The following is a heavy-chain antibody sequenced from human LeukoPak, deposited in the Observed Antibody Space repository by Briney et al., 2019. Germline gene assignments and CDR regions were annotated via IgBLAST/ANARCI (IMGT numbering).Heavy chain of an antibody. D-gene: IGHD4-17*01. CDR3: ARGTYDYGDYGGFDY. CDR2: TRNKANSYTT. V-gene: IGHV3-72*01. CDR1: GFTFSGYW. Sequence: GGSLRLSCAASGFTFSGYWMSWVRQAPGKGLEWVGRTRNKANSYTTEYAASVKGRFTISRDDSKNSLYLQMNSLKTEDTAVYYCARGTYDYGDYGGFDYWGQGTLVTVSS. J-gene: IGHJ4*02.